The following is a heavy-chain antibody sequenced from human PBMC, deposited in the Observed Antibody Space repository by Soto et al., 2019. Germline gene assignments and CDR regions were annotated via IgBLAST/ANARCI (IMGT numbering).Heavy chain of an antibody. Sequence: QVQLVESGGGVVQPGRSLRLSCAASGFTFSSYAMHWVRQAPGKGLEWVAVISYDGSNKYYADSVKGRFTISRDNSKNTLYLQMNSLRSEDTAVYYCAREGGSQPRIKNDAFDIWGQGTMVTVSS. CDR1: GFTFSSYA. V-gene: IGHV3-30-3*01. D-gene: IGHD1-26*01. CDR2: ISYDGSNK. CDR3: AREGGSQPRIKNDAFDI. J-gene: IGHJ3*02.